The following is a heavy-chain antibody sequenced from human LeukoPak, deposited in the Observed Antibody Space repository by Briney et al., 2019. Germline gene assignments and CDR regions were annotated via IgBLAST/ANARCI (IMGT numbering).Heavy chain of an antibody. CDR1: GFTFSTYW. CDR3: ARDAEHSSSSLGY. D-gene: IGHD6-6*01. Sequence: GGSLRLSCAASGFTFSTYWMTWVRQAPGKGLEWVANINRDGSEKKYVDSVQGRFTISRDNAKNVLYLEMTSLRAEDTAVYYCARDAEHSSSSLGYWGQGTLVTVSS. CDR2: INRDGSEK. J-gene: IGHJ4*02. V-gene: IGHV3-7*01.